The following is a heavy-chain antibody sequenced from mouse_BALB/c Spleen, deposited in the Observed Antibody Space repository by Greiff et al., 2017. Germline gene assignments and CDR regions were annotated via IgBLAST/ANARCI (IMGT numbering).Heavy chain of an antibody. CDR2: IDSFNGGT. CDR3: ANSIYYGSYRGYFDY. Sequence: VQLQQSGPELMKPWASVKISCKASGYSFTSYYMHWVKQSHGKSLEWIGYIDSFNGGTSYNQKFKGKATLTVDKSSSTAYMHLSSLTSEDSAVYYGANSIYYGSYRGYFDYWGQGTTLTVSS. J-gene: IGHJ2*01. V-gene: IGHV1S135*01. CDR1: GYSFTSYY. D-gene: IGHD2-1*01.